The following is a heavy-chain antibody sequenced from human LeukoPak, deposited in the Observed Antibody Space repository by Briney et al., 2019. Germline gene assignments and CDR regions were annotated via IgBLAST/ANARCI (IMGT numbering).Heavy chain of an antibody. CDR2: INPNSGGT. CDR3: ARDGHCSSTSCHDY. D-gene: IGHD2-2*01. Sequence: GASVKVSCKASGYTFTGHYTHWVRQAPGQGLEWMGWINPNSGGTDYAQKFQGGVTMTRDTSISTAYMELSRLRADDTAIYYCARDGHCSSTSCHDYWGQGTLVTVSS. J-gene: IGHJ4*02. V-gene: IGHV1-2*02. CDR1: GYTFTGHY.